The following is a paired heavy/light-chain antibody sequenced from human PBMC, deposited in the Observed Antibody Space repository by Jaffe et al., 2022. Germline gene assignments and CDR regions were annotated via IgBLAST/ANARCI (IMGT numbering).Light chain of an antibody. Sequence: EIVMTQSPATLSVSPGERATLSCRASQSVSSNLAWYQQKPGQAPRLLIYGASTRATGIPARFSGSGSGTEFTLTISSLQSEDFAVYYCQQYNNWPPAGYTFGQGTKLEIK. CDR2: GAS. V-gene: IGKV3-15*01. CDR3: QQYNNWPPAGYT. CDR1: QSVSSN. J-gene: IGKJ2*01.
Heavy chain of an antibody. CDR2: ISYDGSNK. D-gene: IGHD6-19*01. J-gene: IGHJ4*02. CDR1: GFTFSSYG. Sequence: QVQLVESGGGVVQPGRSLRLSCAASGFTFSSYGMHWVRQAPGKGLEWVAVISYDGSNKYYADSVKGRFTISRDNSKNTLYLQMNSLRAEDTAVYYCAKESISSGWYFLYYFDYWGQGTLVTVSS. CDR3: AKESISSGWYFLYYFDY. V-gene: IGHV3-30*18.